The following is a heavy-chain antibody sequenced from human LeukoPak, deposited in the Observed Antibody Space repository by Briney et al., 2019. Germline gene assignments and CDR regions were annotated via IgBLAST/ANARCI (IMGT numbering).Heavy chain of an antibody. CDR2: IYSGGST. Sequence: GGSLRLSCAASGFTVSNNYMSWVRQAPGKGLEWVSVIYSGGSTYYADSVKGRFTISRDTSKNTLSLQMNSLRAEDTAVYYCARRGRNSLDYWGQGTLVTVSS. CDR3: ARRGRNSLDY. CDR1: GFTVSNNY. V-gene: IGHV3-53*01. J-gene: IGHJ4*02. D-gene: IGHD4-23*01.